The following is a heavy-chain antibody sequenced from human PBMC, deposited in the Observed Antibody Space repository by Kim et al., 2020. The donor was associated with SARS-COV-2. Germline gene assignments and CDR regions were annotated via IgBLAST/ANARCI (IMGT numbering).Heavy chain of an antibody. V-gene: IGHV1-18*04. Sequence: ASVKVSCKASGYTFTSYGISWVRQAPGQGLEWMGWISAYNGNTNYAQKLQGRVTMTTDTSTSTAYMELRSLRSDDTAVYYCARDSQLAYCGGDCYSEVDYWGQGTLVTVSS. D-gene: IGHD2-21*02. CDR2: ISAYNGNT. CDR1: GYTFTSYG. CDR3: ARDSQLAYCGGDCYSEVDY. J-gene: IGHJ4*02.